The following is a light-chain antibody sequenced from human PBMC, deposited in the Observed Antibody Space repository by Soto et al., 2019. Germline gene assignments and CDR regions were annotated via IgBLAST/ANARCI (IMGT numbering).Light chain of an antibody. Sequence: QSVLTQPASVSGSPGQSITISCTGTSSDVGSYNLVSWYQQHPTKAPKLMIYEVSKRPSGVSNRFSGSKSDNTASLTISGLPAEDDADYYCCSYAGSSTLAVFGGGTQLTVL. V-gene: IGLV2-23*02. CDR3: CSYAGSSTLAV. CDR1: SSDVGSYNL. CDR2: EVS. J-gene: IGLJ7*01.